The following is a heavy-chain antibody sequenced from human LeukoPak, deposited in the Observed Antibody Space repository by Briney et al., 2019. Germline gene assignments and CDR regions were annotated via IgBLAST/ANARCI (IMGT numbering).Heavy chain of an antibody. CDR1: GGSISSYY. V-gene: IGHV4-4*07. CDR3: ARDSGAYCGGDCYENFDY. Sequence: SETLSLTCTVSGGSISSYYWSWIRQPAGKGLEWIGRIYTSGSTNYNPSLKSLVTMSVDTSKNQFSLKLSSVTAADTAVYYCARDSGAYCGGDCYENFDYWGQGTLVTVSS. J-gene: IGHJ4*02. CDR2: IYTSGST. D-gene: IGHD2-21*02.